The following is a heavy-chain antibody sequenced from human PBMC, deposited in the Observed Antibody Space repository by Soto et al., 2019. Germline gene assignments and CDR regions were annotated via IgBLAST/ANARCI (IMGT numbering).Heavy chain of an antibody. D-gene: IGHD4-17*01. CDR2: INHSGST. J-gene: IGHJ6*03. V-gene: IGHV4-34*01. CDR3: ARVAKYGDSDNYHYMDV. CDR1: GGSFSGYY. Sequence: PSGTLSLTCAVYGGSFSGYYWSWIRQPPGKGLEWIGEINHSGSTNYNPSLKSRVTISVDTSKNQFSLKLSSVTAADTAVYYWARVAKYGDSDNYHYMDVWGKGTTDTVSS.